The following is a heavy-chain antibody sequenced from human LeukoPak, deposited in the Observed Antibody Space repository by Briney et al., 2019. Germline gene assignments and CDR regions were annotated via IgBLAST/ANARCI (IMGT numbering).Heavy chain of an antibody. CDR1: GYTLTELS. Sequence: ASVEVSCKVSGYTLTELSMHWVRQAPGKGLEWMGGFDPEDGETIYAQKFQGRVTMTEDTSTDTAYMELSSLRSEDTAVYYCATGITFGGVIVMGPHYGMDVWGQGTTVTVSS. V-gene: IGHV1-24*01. D-gene: IGHD3-16*02. CDR2: FDPEDGET. J-gene: IGHJ6*02. CDR3: ATGITFGGVIVMGPHYGMDV.